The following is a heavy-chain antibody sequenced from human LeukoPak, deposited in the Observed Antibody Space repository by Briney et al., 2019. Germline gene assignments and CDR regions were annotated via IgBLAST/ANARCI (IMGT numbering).Heavy chain of an antibody. CDR3: ARDLRQIVVVTAITYFDY. Sequence: PGGSLRLSCAASGFTFSSYWMHWVRQAPGKGLVWVSRINSDGSSTSYADSVKGRFTISRDNAKNTLYLQMNSLRAEDTAVYYCARDLRQIVVVTAITYFDYWGQGTLVTVSS. CDR2: INSDGSST. J-gene: IGHJ4*02. CDR1: GFTFSSYW. D-gene: IGHD2-21*02. V-gene: IGHV3-74*01.